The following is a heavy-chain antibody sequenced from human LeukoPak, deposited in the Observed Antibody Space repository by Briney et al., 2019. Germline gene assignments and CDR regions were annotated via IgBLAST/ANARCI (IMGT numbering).Heavy chain of an antibody. J-gene: IGHJ6*03. CDR3: ARDESTYRIAAADSYYYMDV. CDR1: GGTFSSYA. V-gene: IGHV1-69*13. CDR2: IIPIFGTA. Sequence: ASVKVSSKASGGTFSSYAISWVRQAPGQGLEWVGGIIPIFGTANYAQKFQGRVTITADESTSTAYMELSSLRSEDTAVYYCARDESTYRIAAADSYYYMDVWGKGTTVTVSS. D-gene: IGHD6-13*01.